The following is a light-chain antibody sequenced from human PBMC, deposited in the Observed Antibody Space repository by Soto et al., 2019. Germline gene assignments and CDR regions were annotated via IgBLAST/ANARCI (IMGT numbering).Light chain of an antibody. CDR3: LLSYSGDYYV. V-gene: IGLV7-46*01. CDR1: TGAVTSGHY. CDR2: DTS. Sequence: QAVVTQEPSLTVSPGGTVTLTCGSSTGAVTSGHYPYWFQQKPGQAPRTLIYDTSNKHSWTPARFSGSLLGGKAALTLSGAQPEDEAEYYCLLSYSGDYYVLGTATKVTVX. J-gene: IGLJ1*01.